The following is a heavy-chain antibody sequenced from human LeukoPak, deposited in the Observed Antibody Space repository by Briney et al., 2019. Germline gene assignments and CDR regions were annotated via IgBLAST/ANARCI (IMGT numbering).Heavy chain of an antibody. V-gene: IGHV3-21*01. J-gene: IGHJ5*02. D-gene: IGHD3-3*01. CDR3: ARGGNYDFWSGYLTNNWFDP. CDR1: GFTFRSYW. CDR2: ISSSSSYI. Sequence: PGGSLRLSCAASGFTFRSYWMHWVRQAPGKGLVWVSSISSSSSYIYYADSVKGRFTISRDNAKNSLYLQMNSLRAEDTAVYYCARGGNYDFWSGYLTNNWFDPWGQGTLVTVSS.